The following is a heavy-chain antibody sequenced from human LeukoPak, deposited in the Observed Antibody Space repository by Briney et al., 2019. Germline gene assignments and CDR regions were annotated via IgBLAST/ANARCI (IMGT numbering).Heavy chain of an antibody. Sequence: GGSLKLSCAASGFTFNVYATHWVRQPSGRGLEWVGRMRTRKNNFATSYAVALRGRVTVSRDDSKNMAYLQIDSLRADDTAVYYCARAEYGLDYWGRGTLVTVSS. D-gene: IGHD2-2*01. J-gene: IGHJ4*02. CDR3: ARAEYGLDY. V-gene: IGHV3-73*01. CDR2: MRTRKNNFAT. CDR1: GFTFNVYA.